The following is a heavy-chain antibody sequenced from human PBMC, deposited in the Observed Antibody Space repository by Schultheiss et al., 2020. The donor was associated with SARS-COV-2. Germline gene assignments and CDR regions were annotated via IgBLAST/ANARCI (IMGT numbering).Heavy chain of an antibody. V-gene: IGHV4-4*07. Sequence: SETLSLTCTVSGGSISSYYWSWIRQPAGKGLEWIGRIYTSGSTNYNPSLKSRVTMSVDTSKNQFSLKLSTVTAADTAVYYCARAEWANDYYYIDVWGKGTTVTVSS. CDR1: GGSISSYY. CDR3: ARAEWANDYYYIDV. D-gene: IGHD3-3*01. CDR2: IYTSGST. J-gene: IGHJ6*03.